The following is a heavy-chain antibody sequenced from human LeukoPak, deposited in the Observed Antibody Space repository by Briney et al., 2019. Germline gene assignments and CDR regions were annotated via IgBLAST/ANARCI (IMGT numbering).Heavy chain of an antibody. Sequence: GESLKISCKGSGYSFTSYWIGWVRQMPGKGLEWMGIIYTGDSGTRYSPSFQGQVTISADKSISTAYLQWSSLKASDTAMYYCARLAYDTAMVVYYGMDVWGQGTTVTVSS. D-gene: IGHD5-18*01. CDR3: ARLAYDTAMVVYYGMDV. CDR2: IYTGDSGT. CDR1: GYSFTSYW. V-gene: IGHV5-51*01. J-gene: IGHJ6*02.